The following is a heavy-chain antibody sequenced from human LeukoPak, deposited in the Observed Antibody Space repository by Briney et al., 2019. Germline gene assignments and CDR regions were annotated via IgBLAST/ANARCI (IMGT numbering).Heavy chain of an antibody. CDR3: ARGTPYNWNAYYYYMDV. CDR2: IYYSGST. D-gene: IGHD1-20*01. Sequence: PSETLSLTCTVSGDSISSYYWSWIRQPPGKGLEWIGDIYYSGSTNYNPSLKSRVTISVDTSKNQFSLKLSSVTAADTAVYYCARGTPYNWNAYYYYMDVWAKGTTVTVSS. CDR1: GDSISSYY. V-gene: IGHV4-59*01. J-gene: IGHJ6*03.